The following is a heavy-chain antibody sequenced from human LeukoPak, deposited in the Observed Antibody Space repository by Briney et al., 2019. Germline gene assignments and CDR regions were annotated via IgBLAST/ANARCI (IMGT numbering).Heavy chain of an antibody. J-gene: IGHJ4*02. V-gene: IGHV1-2*06. CDR2: INPNSGGT. CDR3: ARDSITMVRGVSPFGY. CDR1: GYTFTGYY. Sequence: ASVKVSCKASGYTFTGYYMHWVRQAPGQGLEWMGRINPNSGGTNYAQKFQGRVTMTRDTSNSTAYMELSRLRSDDTAVYYCARDSITMVRGVSPFGYWGQGTLVTVSS. D-gene: IGHD3-10*01.